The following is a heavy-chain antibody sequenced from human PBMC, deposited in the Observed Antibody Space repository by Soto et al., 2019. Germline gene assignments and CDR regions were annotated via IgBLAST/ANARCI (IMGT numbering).Heavy chain of an antibody. CDR1: SGSISFYY. V-gene: IGHV4-59*01. Sequence: SATLSLTCPVSSGSISFYYWSWIRQPPGKGLEWIGYIYYSGSTNYNPSLKSRVTISVDTSKNQFSLKLSSVTAADTAVYYCARGNDYGDYYFDYWGQGTLVTIS. CDR2: IYYSGST. D-gene: IGHD4-17*01. J-gene: IGHJ4*02. CDR3: ARGNDYGDYYFDY.